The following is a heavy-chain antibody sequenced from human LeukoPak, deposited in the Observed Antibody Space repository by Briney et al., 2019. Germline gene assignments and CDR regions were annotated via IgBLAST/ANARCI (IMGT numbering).Heavy chain of an antibody. CDR1: GLTFNNYN. Sequence: PGGSLRLSCVASGLTFNNYNMNWVRQAPGKGLEWVSLISSDGSYIYYADSVRGRFTISRDNAKNSLYLQMYSLRAEDTAVYYCVSFYETYWGRGTLVTVSS. CDR2: ISSDGSYI. V-gene: IGHV3-21*01. J-gene: IGHJ4*02. CDR3: VSFYETY. D-gene: IGHD2/OR15-2a*01.